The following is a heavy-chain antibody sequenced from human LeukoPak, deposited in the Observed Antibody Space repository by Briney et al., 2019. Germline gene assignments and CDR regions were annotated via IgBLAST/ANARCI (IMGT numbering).Heavy chain of an antibody. CDR3: ARVRAYCTSTSCHDF. Sequence: ASVKVSCKASGYTFTSYGISWVRQAPGQGLEWMGWISAYNGNTNYARKLQGRVTMTTDTSTSTAYMELRSLRSDDTAVYYCARVRAYCTSTSCHDFWGQGTLVTVSS. D-gene: IGHD2-2*01. CDR2: ISAYNGNT. CDR1: GYTFTSYG. V-gene: IGHV1-18*01. J-gene: IGHJ4*02.